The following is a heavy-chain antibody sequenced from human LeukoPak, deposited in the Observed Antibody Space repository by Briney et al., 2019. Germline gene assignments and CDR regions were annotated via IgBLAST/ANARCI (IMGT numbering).Heavy chain of an antibody. V-gene: IGHV3-53*01. D-gene: IGHD1-26*01. CDR3: ARSGGSYLIFDY. Sequence: GGSLRLSCAASGFTFSNAWMSWVRQAPGKGLEWVSVINSGGNTYYADSVKGRFTISRDNSKNTLYLQMNSLRAEDTAVYYCARSGGSYLIFDYWGQGTPVTVSS. CDR1: GFTFSNAW. CDR2: INSGGNT. J-gene: IGHJ4*02.